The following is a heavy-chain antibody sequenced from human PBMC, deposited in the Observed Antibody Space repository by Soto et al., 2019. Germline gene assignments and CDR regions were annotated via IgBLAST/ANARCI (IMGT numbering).Heavy chain of an antibody. D-gene: IGHD2-8*01. Sequence: EVQLLESGGGLVQPGGSLRLSCAASGFTFTNYAVSWVRQAPGKGLEWVSSISRGSTYYADSVKGRFTISTDNSRNTLRLQMNSLRAEDTGLYYCAKMVSSQPGDYWGQGTLVTVSS. CDR1: GFTFTNYA. J-gene: IGHJ4*02. V-gene: IGHV3-23*01. CDR3: AKMVSSQPGDY. CDR2: ISRGST.